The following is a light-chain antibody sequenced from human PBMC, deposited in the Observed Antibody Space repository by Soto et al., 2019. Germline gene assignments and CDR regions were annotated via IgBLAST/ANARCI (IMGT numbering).Light chain of an antibody. J-gene: IGLJ1*01. V-gene: IGLV2-23*02. CDR2: EVS. Sequence: QSVLTQPASVSGSPGQSITISCTGTSSDFGSYNLVSWYQQHPGKAPKLMIYEVSKRPSGVSNRFSGSKSGNTAPLTISGLQAEDEADYYCCSYAGSSTLYVFGTGTKVPS. CDR1: SSDFGSYNL. CDR3: CSYAGSSTLYV.